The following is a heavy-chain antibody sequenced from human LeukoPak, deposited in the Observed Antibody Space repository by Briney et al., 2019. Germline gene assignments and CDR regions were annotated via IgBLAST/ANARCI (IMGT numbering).Heavy chain of an antibody. J-gene: IGHJ4*02. D-gene: IGHD1-26*01. CDR2: ISSSGSTI. V-gene: IGHV3-11*04. CDR3: ARDPTPFSGSYYFDY. Sequence: GGSLRLSCAASGFTFSDYYMSWIRQAPGKGLEWVSYISSSGSTIYYADSVKGRFTISRDNAKNSLYLQMNSLRAEDTAVYYCARDPTPFSGSYYFDYWGQGTLVTVSS. CDR1: GFTFSDYY.